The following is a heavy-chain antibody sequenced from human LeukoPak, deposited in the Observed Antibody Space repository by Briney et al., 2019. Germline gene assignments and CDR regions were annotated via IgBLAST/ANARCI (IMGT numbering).Heavy chain of an antibody. CDR1: GGFITSSFY. D-gene: IGHD5-24*01. CDR3: ARSDGYSTNFDY. V-gene: IGHV4-59*01. Sequence: SETLSLTCTVSGGFITSSFYWSWIRQSPGKGLEWIGYIYNSGGTNYSPSLKSRVAMSVDTSKNQFSLKLRSVTAADTAVYYCARSDGYSTNFDYWGQGTLVTVSS. CDR2: IYNSGGT. J-gene: IGHJ4*02.